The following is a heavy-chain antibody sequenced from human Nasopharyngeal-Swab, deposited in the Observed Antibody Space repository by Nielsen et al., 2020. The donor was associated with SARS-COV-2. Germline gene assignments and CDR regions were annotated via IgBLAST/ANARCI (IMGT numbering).Heavy chain of an antibody. CDR2: IYYSGST. V-gene: IGHV4-30-4*01. Sequence: SETLSLTCTVSGGSISSGDYYWSWIRQPPEKGLEWIGYIYYSGSTYYNPSLKSRVTISVDTSKNQFSLKLSSVTAADTAVYYCARGTLGLGELSPIHPPDYWGQGTLVTVSS. D-gene: IGHD3-16*02. CDR3: ARGTLGLGELSPIHPPDY. J-gene: IGHJ4*02. CDR1: GGSISSGDYY.